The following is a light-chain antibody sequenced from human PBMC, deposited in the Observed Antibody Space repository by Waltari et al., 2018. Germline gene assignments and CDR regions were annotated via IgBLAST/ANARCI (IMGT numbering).Light chain of an antibody. CDR3: TPYSIINTFV. V-gene: IGLV2-14*01. CDR2: DVT. J-gene: IGLJ1*01. Sequence: QSALAQPASVSGSPGQSITISCTGTSSDVGGYKHVSWYQQHPGKAPTLLIYDVTNRPSGVSSRFSGSKAGDTASLTISGLQADDEADYYCTPYSIINTFVFGTGTRVTVL. CDR1: SSDVGGYKH.